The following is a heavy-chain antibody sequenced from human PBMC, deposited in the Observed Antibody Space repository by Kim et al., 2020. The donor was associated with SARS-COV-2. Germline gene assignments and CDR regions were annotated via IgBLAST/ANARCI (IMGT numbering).Heavy chain of an antibody. D-gene: IGHD3-10*01. J-gene: IGHJ3*02. V-gene: IGHV4-39*01. Sequence: YDNPSLKSRVTISVDTSENQCSLKLSSVTAADTAVYYCARRRGSSAFDIWGQGTMVTVSS. CDR3: ARRRGSSAFDI.